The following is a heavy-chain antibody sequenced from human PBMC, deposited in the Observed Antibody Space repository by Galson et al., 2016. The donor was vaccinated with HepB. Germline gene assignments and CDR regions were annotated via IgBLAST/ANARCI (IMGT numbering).Heavy chain of an antibody. Sequence: SLRLSCAASGFPFGSYAMSWVRQAPGQGLEWVSAISGSGFNTYYADSVKSRFTISGDHSKNTLYLQMNSLRVEDTAVYYCARDSGDWDSGYYRSFDYWGQGTLVTVSS. V-gene: IGHV3-23*01. CDR1: GFPFGSYA. J-gene: IGHJ4*02. CDR3: ARDSGDWDSGYYRSFDY. CDR2: ISGSGFNT. D-gene: IGHD4-17*01.